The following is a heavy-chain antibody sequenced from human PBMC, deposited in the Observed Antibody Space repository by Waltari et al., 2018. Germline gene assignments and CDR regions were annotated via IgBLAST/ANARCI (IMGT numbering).Heavy chain of an antibody. J-gene: IGHJ5*02. V-gene: IGHV4-34*01. CDR2: TNHSGST. D-gene: IGHD6-6*01. CDR3: ARKYSSSSSWFDP. Sequence: QVQLQQWGAGLLKPSETLSLTCAVYGGSFRGYYSRGIRKPPGKGLGWIGETNHSGSTNYNPSLKSRVTISVDTSKNQFSLKLSSVTAADTAVYYCARKYSSSSSWFDPWGQGTLVTVSS. CDR1: GGSFRGYY.